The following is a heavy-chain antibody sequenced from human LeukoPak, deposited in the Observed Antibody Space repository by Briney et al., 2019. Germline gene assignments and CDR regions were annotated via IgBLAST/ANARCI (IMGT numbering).Heavy chain of an antibody. J-gene: IGHJ4*02. Sequence: SETLSLTCTVSGDSISSGDYYWSWIRQPAGKGLEWIGRIYTSGSTNYNPSLKSRVTISVDTSKNQFSLKLSSVTAADTAVYYCARGRPVVVVAATHHYFDYWGQGTLVTVSS. CDR2: IYTSGST. CDR3: ARGRPVVVVAATHHYFDY. CDR1: GDSISSGDYY. V-gene: IGHV4-61*02. D-gene: IGHD2-15*01.